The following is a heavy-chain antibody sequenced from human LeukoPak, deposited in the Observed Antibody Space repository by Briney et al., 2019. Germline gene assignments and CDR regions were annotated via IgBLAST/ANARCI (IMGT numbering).Heavy chain of an antibody. CDR3: GRSEYYYDSSADAFDI. V-gene: IGHV1-69*04. CDR2: IIPILGIA. Sequence: GASVKVSCKASGGTFSSYAISWVRQAPGQGLEWMGRIIPILGIANYAQKFQGRVTITADKSTSTAYMELSSLRSEDTAVYYCGRSEYYYDSSADAFDIWGQGTMVTVSS. D-gene: IGHD3-22*01. CDR1: GGTFSSYA. J-gene: IGHJ3*02.